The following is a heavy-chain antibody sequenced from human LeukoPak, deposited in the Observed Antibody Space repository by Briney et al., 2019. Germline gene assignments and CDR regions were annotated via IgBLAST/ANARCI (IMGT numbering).Heavy chain of an antibody. J-gene: IGHJ4*02. D-gene: IGHD1-1*01. CDR2: ISYDGSSI. CDR3: AKDLNWNDDGIEY. V-gene: IGHV3-30*18. CDR1: GFRFNNYG. Sequence: GGSLGLSCSASGFRFNNYGMHWVRQAPGKGLEWVAVISYDGSSIYYADSVKGRFTISRDNSKNTLYLQMNSLRAEDTALYYCAKDLNWNDDGIEYWGQGTLVTVSS.